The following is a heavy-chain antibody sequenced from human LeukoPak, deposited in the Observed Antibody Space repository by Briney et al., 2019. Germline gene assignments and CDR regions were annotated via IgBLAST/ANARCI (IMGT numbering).Heavy chain of an antibody. Sequence: SETLSLTRTVSGGSISSYYWSWIRQPPGKGLEWIGYIYYSGSTNYNPSLKSRVTISVDTSKNQFSLKLSSVTAADTAVYYCAREEEYSGYDSTYGMDVWGQGTTVTVSS. D-gene: IGHD5-12*01. CDR1: GGSISSYY. J-gene: IGHJ6*02. CDR2: IYYSGST. CDR3: AREEEYSGYDSTYGMDV. V-gene: IGHV4-59*01.